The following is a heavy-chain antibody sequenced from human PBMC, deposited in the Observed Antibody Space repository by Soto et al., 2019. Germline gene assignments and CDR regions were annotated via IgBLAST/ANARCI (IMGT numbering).Heavy chain of an antibody. V-gene: IGHV5-51*01. J-gene: IGHJ4*02. Sequence: PWESLKISCKGSGYSFTSYWIGWVRQMPGKGLEWMGIIYPGDSDTRYSPSFQGQVTISADKSISTAYLQWSSLKASDTAMYYCARSTIVATEVFDYWGQGTLVTVFS. D-gene: IGHD5-12*01. CDR3: ARSTIVATEVFDY. CDR1: GYSFTSYW. CDR2: IYPGDSDT.